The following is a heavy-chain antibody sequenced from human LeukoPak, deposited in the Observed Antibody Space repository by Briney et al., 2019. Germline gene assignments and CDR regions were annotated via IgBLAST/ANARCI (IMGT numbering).Heavy chain of an antibody. CDR1: GGTFSSYA. D-gene: IGHD3-22*01. V-gene: IGHV1-69*04. CDR3: ARGLVAYYYDSSGYLY. J-gene: IGHJ4*02. Sequence: ASVKVSCKASGGTFSSYAISWVRQAPGQGLEWMGRITPILGIANYAQKFQGRVTITADKSTSTAYMELSSLRSEDTAAYYCARGLVAYYYDSSGYLYWGQGTLVTVSS. CDR2: ITPILGIA.